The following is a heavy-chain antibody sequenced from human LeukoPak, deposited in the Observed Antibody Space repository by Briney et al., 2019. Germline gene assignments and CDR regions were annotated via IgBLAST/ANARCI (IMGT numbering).Heavy chain of an antibody. J-gene: IGHJ4*02. V-gene: IGHV3-23*01. CDR3: AKDRDVWGSLLHY. D-gene: IGHD3-16*01. CDR2: ISGRGSTT. Sequence: GGSLRLSCAASGFTFSSYALSWVRQAPGKGLEWVSGISGRGSTTYYADSVKGRFTISRDNSMNTLFLQMNSLRDEDTAVYYCAKDRDVWGSLLHYWGQGTLVTVSS. CDR1: GFTFSSYA.